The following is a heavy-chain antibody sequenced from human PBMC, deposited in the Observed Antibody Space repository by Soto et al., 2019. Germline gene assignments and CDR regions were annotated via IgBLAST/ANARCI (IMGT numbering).Heavy chain of an antibody. CDR2: IGTAGDT. CDR3: XXXQXGVGDYFDE. Sequence: GGSLRLSCAASGFTFSNXAMSWIRPAPGKGQEWVSAIGTAGDTYYPGYVKGRFTISREKAKNSLYIQMNSLXNKEKATHKTXXXQXGVGDYFDEWGQATLGTVS. J-gene: IGHJ4*02. CDR1: GFTFSNXA. V-gene: IGHV3-13*01. D-gene: IGHD1-26*01.